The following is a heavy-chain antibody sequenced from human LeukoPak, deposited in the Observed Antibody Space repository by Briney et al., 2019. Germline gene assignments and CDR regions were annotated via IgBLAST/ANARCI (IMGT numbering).Heavy chain of an antibody. CDR1: GFTFRNHA. J-gene: IGHJ4*02. V-gene: IGHV3-21*01. CDR2: ISSSSSYT. D-gene: IGHD6-19*01. Sequence: GGSLRLSCAASGFTFRNHAMNWVRQAPGKGLEWVSYISSSSSYTNYADSVKGRFTISRDNAKNSLYLQMNSLRAEDTAVYYCARAKEQWLARPLDYWGQGTLVTVSS. CDR3: ARAKEQWLARPLDY.